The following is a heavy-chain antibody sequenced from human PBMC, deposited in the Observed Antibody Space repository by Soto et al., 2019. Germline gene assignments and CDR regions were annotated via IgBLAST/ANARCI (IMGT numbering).Heavy chain of an antibody. CDR1: GGSISCYY. V-gene: IGHV4-59*01. CDR3: ARAYSRVAVAGTGDDAVDI. D-gene: IGHD6-19*01. Sequence: PSETLSLTCTVSGGSISCYYWSWIRPPPGKGLEWIGYIYYSGSTNYNPSLKSRVTISVDTSKNQFSLKLSSVTAADTAVYYCARAYSRVAVAGTGDDAVDIWGQGTMVTVSS. J-gene: IGHJ3*02. CDR2: IYYSGST.